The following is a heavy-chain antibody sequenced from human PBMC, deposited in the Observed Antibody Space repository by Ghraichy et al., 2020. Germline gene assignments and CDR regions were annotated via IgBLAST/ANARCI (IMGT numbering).Heavy chain of an antibody. CDR3: ARSSRLEPRGFDP. J-gene: IGHJ5*02. CDR1: GFSFSTYS. V-gene: IGHV3-21*01. CDR2: ISSSSSYI. D-gene: IGHD1-1*01. Sequence: GGSLRLSCAASGFSFSTYSMNWVRQAPGKGLEWVSSISSSSSYIYYADSVKGRFIISRDNAKNSVYLQMNSLRAEDTAVYFCARSSRLEPRGFDPWGQGTLVIVSS.